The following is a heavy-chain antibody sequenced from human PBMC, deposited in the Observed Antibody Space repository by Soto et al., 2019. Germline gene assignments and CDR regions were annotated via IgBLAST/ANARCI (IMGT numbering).Heavy chain of an antibody. D-gene: IGHD3-22*01. Sequence: GASVKVSCKASGYTFTSYGISWVRQAPGQGLEWMGWISAYNGNTNYAQKLQGRVTMTTDTSTSTAYRELRSLRSDDTAVYYCARVRLTYYYDSSGQNWFDPWGQGTLVTVSS. CDR1: GYTFTSYG. CDR2: ISAYNGNT. CDR3: ARVRLTYYYDSSGQNWFDP. V-gene: IGHV1-18*01. J-gene: IGHJ5*02.